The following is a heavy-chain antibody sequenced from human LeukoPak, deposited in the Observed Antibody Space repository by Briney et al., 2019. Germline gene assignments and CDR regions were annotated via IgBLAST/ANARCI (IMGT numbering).Heavy chain of an antibody. V-gene: IGHV1-69*05. CDR1: GYTFTSYG. Sequence: GASVKVSCKASGYTFTSYGISWVRQAPGQGLEWMGGIIPIFGTANYAQKFQGRVTITTDESTSTAYMELSSLRSEDTAVYYCARVAHCSGGSCHGPFDYWGQGTLVTVSS. D-gene: IGHD2-15*01. CDR3: ARVAHCSGGSCHGPFDY. CDR2: IIPIFGTA. J-gene: IGHJ4*02.